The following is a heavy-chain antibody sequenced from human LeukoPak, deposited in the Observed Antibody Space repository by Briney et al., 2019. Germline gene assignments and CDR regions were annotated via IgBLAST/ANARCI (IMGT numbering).Heavy chain of an antibody. D-gene: IGHD3-22*01. Sequence: PGGSLRLSCAASGFTFSSYGMHWVRQAPGKGLEWVAVISYDGSNKYYADSVKGRFTISRDNSKNTLYLQMNSLRAEDTAVYYCAKDRLYYDSSGDAFDIWGQGTMVTVSS. J-gene: IGHJ3*02. CDR3: AKDRLYYDSSGDAFDI. V-gene: IGHV3-30*18. CDR1: GFTFSSYG. CDR2: ISYDGSNK.